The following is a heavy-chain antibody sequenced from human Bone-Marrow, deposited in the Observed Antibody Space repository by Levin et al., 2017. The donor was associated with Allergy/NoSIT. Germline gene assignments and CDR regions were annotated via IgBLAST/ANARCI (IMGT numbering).Heavy chain of an antibody. CDR1: GGSISNYF. D-gene: IGHD5-12*01. Sequence: PGGSLRLSCTVSGGSISNYFWSWIRQPPGKGLEWIGYISDGGITTYNPSLKSRVTISVDTSKKQFSLKLSSVTPMDTAVYYCARVADEGLDSWGQGTLVAVSS. CDR2: ISDGGIT. V-gene: IGHV4-59*01. J-gene: IGHJ4*02. CDR3: ARVADEGLDS.